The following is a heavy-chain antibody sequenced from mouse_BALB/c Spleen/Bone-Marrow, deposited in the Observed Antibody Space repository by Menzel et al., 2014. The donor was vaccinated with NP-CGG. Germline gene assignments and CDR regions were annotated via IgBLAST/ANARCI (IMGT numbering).Heavy chain of an antibody. V-gene: IGHV5-6-4*01. Sequence: EVQVVESGGGLVKPGGSLKLSCAASGFTFSSYTMSWVRQTPEKRLEWVATISTGGSYTDYPDSVKGRFTISRDNAKNTLYLQMSSLKSEDTAMYYCTRDQRYGNYIYAMDYWSQGTSVTVSS. J-gene: IGHJ4*01. CDR3: TRDQRYGNYIYAMDY. D-gene: IGHD2-10*02. CDR1: GFTFSSYT. CDR2: ISTGGSYT.